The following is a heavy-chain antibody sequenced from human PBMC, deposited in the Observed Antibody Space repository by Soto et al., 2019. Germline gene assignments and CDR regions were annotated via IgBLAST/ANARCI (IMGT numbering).Heavy chain of an antibody. Sequence: LSLTCTVSGGSISSGDYYWSWIRQHPGKGLEWIGYIYYSGSTHYSSSLKSRVTMSIDTSKNQFPLKLTSVTAADTAVYYCARLSSIDSSGYYLDYWGQGTLVTAPQ. V-gene: IGHV4-31*03. J-gene: IGHJ4*02. CDR1: GGSISSGDYY. CDR2: IYYSGST. CDR3: ARLSSIDSSGYYLDY. D-gene: IGHD3-22*01.